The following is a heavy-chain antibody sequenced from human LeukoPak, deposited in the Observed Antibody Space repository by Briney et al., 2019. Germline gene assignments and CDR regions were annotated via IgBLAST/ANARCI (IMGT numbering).Heavy chain of an antibody. V-gene: IGHV3-33*01. J-gene: IGHJ4*02. CDR2: IWYDGSNK. Sequence: GRPLRLSCAASGFTFSSYGMHWVRQAPGKGLEWVAVIWYDGSNKYYADSVKGRFTISRDNSKNTLYLQMNSLRAEDTAVYYCARGRTYSSGLADYWGQGTLVTVSS. D-gene: IGHD6-19*01. CDR3: ARGRTYSSGLADY. CDR1: GFTFSSYG.